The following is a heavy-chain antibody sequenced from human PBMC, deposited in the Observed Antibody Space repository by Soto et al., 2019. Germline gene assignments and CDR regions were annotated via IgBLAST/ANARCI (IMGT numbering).Heavy chain of an antibody. V-gene: IGHV1-8*01. CDR2: MNPNSGNT. CDR3: ARGPGYSGYDSYYYYMDV. D-gene: IGHD5-12*01. CDR1: GYTFTSYD. J-gene: IGHJ6*03. Sequence: ASVKVYCKASGYTFTSYDINWVRQATGQGLGWMGWMNPNSGNTGYAQKFQGRVTMTRNTSISTAYMELSSLRSEDTALYYFARGPGYSGYDSYYYYMDVWGKGTTVTVSS.